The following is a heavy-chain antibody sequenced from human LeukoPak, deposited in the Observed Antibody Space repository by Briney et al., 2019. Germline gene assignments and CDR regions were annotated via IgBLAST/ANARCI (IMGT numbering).Heavy chain of an antibody. CDR1: GFTFSSYH. CDR2: IGSSGSYI. J-gene: IGHJ4*02. Sequence: GGSLRLSCEVSGFTFSSYHMNWVRQAPGKAVEWVSSIGSSGSYIYYADSLTGRFTISRDNAKNSLYLQMNSLRAEDTAMYYCARRATTERGHSYGLDFWGQGTLVTVSS. D-gene: IGHD5-18*01. CDR3: ARRATTERGHSYGLDF. V-gene: IGHV3-21*01.